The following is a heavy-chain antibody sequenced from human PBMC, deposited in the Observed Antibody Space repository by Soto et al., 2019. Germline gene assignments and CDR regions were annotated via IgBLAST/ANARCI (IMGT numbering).Heavy chain of an antibody. D-gene: IGHD3-16*01. CDR2: IFSSGTT. CDR1: GDSISSGNKY. Sequence: SETLSLTCTVSGDSISSGNKYWSWIRQPPGKGLEWIGYIFSSGTTYYNPSLKSRLTMSLDASQNQFSLKLNSLTDADTAAYFCARVPSPFDYYYAMDVWGQGTTVTVSS. V-gene: IGHV4-30-4*01. J-gene: IGHJ6*02. CDR3: ARVPSPFDYYYAMDV.